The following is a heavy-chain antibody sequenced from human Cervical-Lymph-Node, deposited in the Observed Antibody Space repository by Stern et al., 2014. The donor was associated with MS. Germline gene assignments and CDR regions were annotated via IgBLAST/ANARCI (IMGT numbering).Heavy chain of an antibody. Sequence: EVQLVESGGGVIQPGGSLRLSCTASGVTVSRDYMTWVRQAPAKGLEWVCVLTNVVSTFYNDSVKGRFTIPRDDSKNPVYLHMTSLRAEDTAMYYCARDTSSPERSDWWGQGSLVTVSS. J-gene: IGHJ4*02. CDR2: LTNVVST. CDR1: GVTVSRDY. CDR3: ARDTSSPERSDW. V-gene: IGHV3-53*01. D-gene: IGHD1-1*01.